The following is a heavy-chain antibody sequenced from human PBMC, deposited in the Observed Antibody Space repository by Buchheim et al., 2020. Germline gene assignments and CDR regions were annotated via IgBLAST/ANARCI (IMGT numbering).Heavy chain of an antibody. V-gene: IGHV3-23*01. CDR1: GFTFSSYA. CDR2: ISGSGGST. D-gene: IGHD6-19*01. CDR3: AVLLYSSGWYEWYFDL. Sequence: EVQLLESGGGLVQPGGSLRLSCAASGFTFSSYAMSWVRQAPGKGLEWVSAISGSGGSTYYADSVKGRLSISRDNSKNTLYLQMNSLRAEDTAVYYCAVLLYSSGWYEWYFDLWGRGTL. J-gene: IGHJ2*01.